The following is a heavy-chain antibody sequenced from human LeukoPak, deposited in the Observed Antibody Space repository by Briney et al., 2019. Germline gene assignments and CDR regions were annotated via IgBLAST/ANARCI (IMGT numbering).Heavy chain of an antibody. Sequence: GGSLRLSCAASGFTFSGSAMHWVRQASGKGLEGVGRIRSKANSYARAYAAGVKGRFPISRDDSKDTAYLQINSLKTEDTAVYYCTIGGGGYWGQGTLVTVSS. CDR2: IRSKANSYAR. V-gene: IGHV3-73*01. CDR3: TIGGGGY. J-gene: IGHJ4*02. CDR1: GFTFSGSA.